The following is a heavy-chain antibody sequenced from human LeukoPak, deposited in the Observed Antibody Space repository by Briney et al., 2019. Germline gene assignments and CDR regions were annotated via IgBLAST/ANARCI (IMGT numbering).Heavy chain of an antibody. CDR1: GYTFTSYG. Sequence: ASVKVSCKASGYTFTSYGISWVRQAPGQGLEWMGWISAYNGNTNYAQKLQGRVTMTTDTSTSTAYMELSSLRSEDTAVYYCARGNGGPHRRFKSQGAFDPWGQGTLVTVSS. CDR3: ARGNGGPHRRFKSQGAFDP. CDR2: ISAYNGNT. J-gene: IGHJ5*02. D-gene: IGHD2-8*01. V-gene: IGHV1-18*01.